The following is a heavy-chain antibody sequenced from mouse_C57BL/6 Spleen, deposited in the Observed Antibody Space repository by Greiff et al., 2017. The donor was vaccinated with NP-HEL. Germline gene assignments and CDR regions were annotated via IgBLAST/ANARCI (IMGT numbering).Heavy chain of an antibody. J-gene: IGHJ3*01. D-gene: IGHD1-1*01. CDR2: IDPNSGGT. Sequence: QVQLKQPGAELVKPGASVKLSCKASGYTFTSYWMHWVKQRPGRGLEWIGRIDPNSGGTKYNEKFKSKATLTVDKPSSTAHMQLSSLTSEDSAVYYCAIYYGSSPAWFAYWGQGTLVTVSA. CDR3: AIYYGSSPAWFAY. V-gene: IGHV1-72*01. CDR1: GYTFTSYW.